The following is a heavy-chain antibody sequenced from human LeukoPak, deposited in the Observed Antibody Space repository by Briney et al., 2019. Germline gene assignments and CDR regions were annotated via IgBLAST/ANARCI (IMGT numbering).Heavy chain of an antibody. Sequence: PGGSLRLSCAASGFTFSSHGMLWARQAPGKGLEWVAVISYDGSHQHYADSVEGRFTISRDNSKNTLWLQVNSLRTEDTAVYFCTRDRGGAWSYYYTEYYGLDVWGQGTTVTVTS. CDR1: GFTFSSHG. CDR2: ISYDGSHQ. CDR3: TRDRGGAWSYYYTEYYGLDV. V-gene: IGHV3-30*19. D-gene: IGHD3-10*01. J-gene: IGHJ6*02.